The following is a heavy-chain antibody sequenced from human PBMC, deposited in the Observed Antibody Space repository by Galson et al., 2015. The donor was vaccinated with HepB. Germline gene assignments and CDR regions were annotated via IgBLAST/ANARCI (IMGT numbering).Heavy chain of an antibody. J-gene: IGHJ5*02. CDR3: AKDRVAAAWGWFDP. CDR1: GFTFNIYA. CDR2: ISGSGGST. Sequence: PLRLSCAASGFTFNIYAMSWVLQAPGKGLEWVSAISGSGGSTYYADSVKGRFTISRDNSKNTLYLQMNSLRAEDTAVYYCAKDRVAAAWGWFDPWGQGTLVTVSS. D-gene: IGHD6-13*01. V-gene: IGHV3-23*01.